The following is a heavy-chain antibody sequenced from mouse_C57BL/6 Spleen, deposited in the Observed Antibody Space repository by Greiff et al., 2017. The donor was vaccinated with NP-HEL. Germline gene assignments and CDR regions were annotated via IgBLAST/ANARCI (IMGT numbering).Heavy chain of an antibody. D-gene: IGHD1-1*01. Sequence: VQLQQSGAELVKPGASVKISCKASGYAFSSYWMNWVKQRPGKGLEWIGQIYPGDGDTNYNGKFKGKATLTADKSSSTAYMQRSSLTSESSAVYVCTRSAVTTVVATGYFDYWGQGTTLTVSS. V-gene: IGHV1-80*01. CDR3: TRSAVTTVVATGYFDY. CDR2: IYPGDGDT. CDR1: GYAFSSYW. J-gene: IGHJ2*01.